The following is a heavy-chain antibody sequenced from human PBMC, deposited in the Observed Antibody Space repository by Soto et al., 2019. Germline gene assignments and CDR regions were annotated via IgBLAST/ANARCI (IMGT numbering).Heavy chain of an antibody. CDR3: ARLAPIAAADGMDV. CDR1: GYSISSGYY. V-gene: IGHV4-38-2*01. Sequence: SETVSLTCAVSGYSISSGYYWGWIRQSPGKGLEWIGSIYHSGSTYYNPSLKSRVIISVDTSKNQFSLKLSSVTAADTAVYYCARLAPIAAADGMDVWGQGTTVTVSS. D-gene: IGHD6-13*01. CDR2: IYHSGST. J-gene: IGHJ6*02.